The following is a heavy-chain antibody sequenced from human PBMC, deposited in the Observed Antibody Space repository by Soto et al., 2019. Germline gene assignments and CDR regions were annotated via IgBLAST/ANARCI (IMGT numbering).Heavy chain of an antibody. Sequence: SLRLSCAASGFTFSSYGMHWVRQAPGKGLEWVAVIWYDGSNKYYADSVKGRFTISRDNSKNTLYLQMNSLRAEDTAVYYCARDDWTTVSHFDYWGQGTLVTVSS. CDR2: IWYDGSNK. CDR1: GFTFSSYG. D-gene: IGHD4-17*01. V-gene: IGHV3-33*01. CDR3: ARDDWTTVSHFDY. J-gene: IGHJ4*02.